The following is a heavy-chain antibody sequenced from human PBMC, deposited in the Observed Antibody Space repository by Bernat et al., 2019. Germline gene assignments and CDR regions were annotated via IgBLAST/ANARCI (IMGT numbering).Heavy chain of an antibody. CDR1: GFTFSSYA. CDR3: AKFLLSGMTWGAFDI. D-gene: IGHD7-27*01. Sequence: VQLVESGGGVVQPGRSLRLSCAASGFTFSSYAMHWVRQAPGKGLEWVSAISGSGGSTYYADSVKGRFTISRDNSKNTLYLQMNSLRAEDTAVYYCAKFLLSGMTWGAFDIWGQGTMVTVSS. J-gene: IGHJ3*02. V-gene: IGHV3-23*04. CDR2: ISGSGGST.